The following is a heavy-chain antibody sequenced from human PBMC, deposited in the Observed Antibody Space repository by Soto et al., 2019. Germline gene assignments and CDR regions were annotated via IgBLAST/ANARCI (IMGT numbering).Heavy chain of an antibody. CDR3: TLGYCISTNCYPRFDP. CDR1: GFAFSGSA. V-gene: IGHV3-73*01. Sequence: EVQLVESGGGLVQPGGSLKLSCAASGFAFSGSALHWVRQASGKGLEWVGRIRSKGNSYATAYAASVKGRFTISRDDSKNTVYLQINSLKHEDTAVYYWTLGYCISTNCYPRFDPWGQGTLVTVSS. D-gene: IGHD2-2*01. CDR2: IRSKGNSYAT. J-gene: IGHJ5*02.